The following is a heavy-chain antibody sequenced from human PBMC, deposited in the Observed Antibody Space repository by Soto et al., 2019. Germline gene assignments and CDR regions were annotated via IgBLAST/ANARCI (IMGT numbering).Heavy chain of an antibody. CDR3: ARDLRPQSISDAVDM. CDR1: GFTFSDYY. J-gene: IGHJ3*02. V-gene: IGHV3-11*01. D-gene: IGHD2-21*01. CDR2: ISSTGNTM. Sequence: QVQLVESGGGLVKPGGSLRLSCAASGFTFSDYYMSWIRQAPGKGLEWVSFISSTGNTMYYADSVKGRFTISRDNAKNSLYLQMHSLRAEDTAVYHCARDLRPQSISDAVDMWGQGTMVTVSS.